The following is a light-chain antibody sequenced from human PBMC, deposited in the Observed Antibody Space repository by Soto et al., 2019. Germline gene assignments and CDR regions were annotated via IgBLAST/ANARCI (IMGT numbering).Light chain of an antibody. CDR3: QQYESTPPT. V-gene: IGKV4-1*01. CDR2: WAS. CDR1: QSVLYSSKYKHY. J-gene: IGKJ2*01. Sequence: DIVMTQSPDSLAVSLGERATINCKSSQSVLYSSKYKHYIAWYQQRPGQPPKLLIYWASTRESGVPDRFSGSGSGTDFTLTITGLQAEDVAVYYCQQYESTPPTFGQGTKLEIK.